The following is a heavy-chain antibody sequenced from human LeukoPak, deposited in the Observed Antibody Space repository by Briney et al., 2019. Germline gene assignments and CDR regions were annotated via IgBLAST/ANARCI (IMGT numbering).Heavy chain of an antibody. D-gene: IGHD2-2*01. Sequence: SETLSLTCTVSGGSISSSSYYWGWIRQPPGKGLEWIGYIYYSGSTNYNPSLKSRVTISVDTSKNQFSLKLSSVTAADTAVYYCARVFVVVVPAAIERHPYYMDVWGKGTTVTVSS. CDR2: IYYSGST. CDR3: ARVFVVVVPAAIERHPYYMDV. CDR1: GGSISSSSYY. V-gene: IGHV4-61*05. J-gene: IGHJ6*03.